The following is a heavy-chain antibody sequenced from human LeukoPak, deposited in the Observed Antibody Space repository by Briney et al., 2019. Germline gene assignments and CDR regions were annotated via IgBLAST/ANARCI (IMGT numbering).Heavy chain of an antibody. D-gene: IGHD3-3*01. CDR2: ISGSGGST. CDR1: GFTFSSYA. CDR3: ANPRDFWSGYPEGGDY. J-gene: IGHJ4*02. Sequence: QPGGSLRLSCAASGFTFSSYAMSWVRQAPGKGLEWVSAISGSGGSTYYADSVKGRFTISRDNSKNTLYLQMNSLRAEDTAVYYCANPRDFWSGYPEGGDYWGQGTLVTVSS. V-gene: IGHV3-23*01.